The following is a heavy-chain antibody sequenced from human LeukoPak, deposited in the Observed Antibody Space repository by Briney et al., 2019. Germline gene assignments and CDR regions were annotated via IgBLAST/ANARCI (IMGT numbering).Heavy chain of an antibody. CDR2: ISSSGSTI. Sequence: GGPLRLSCAVSGFTVSSNYMSWIRQAPGKGLEWVSYISSSGSTIYYADSVKGRFTISRDNAKNSLYLQMNSLRAEDTAVYYCARDRYYYDSSGYGPRGIADYWGQGTLVTVSS. J-gene: IGHJ4*02. CDR3: ARDRYYYDSSGYGPRGIADY. D-gene: IGHD3-22*01. V-gene: IGHV3-11*04. CDR1: GFTVSSNY.